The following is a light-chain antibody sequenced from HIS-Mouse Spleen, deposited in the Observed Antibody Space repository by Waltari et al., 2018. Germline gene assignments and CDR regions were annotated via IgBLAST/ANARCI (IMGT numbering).Light chain of an antibody. J-gene: IGLJ3*02. Sequence: QSALTQPASVSGSPGQSITISCTGTSSDVGSYNLFSCYQQHPGKAPKLMIHEGSTRPSGVSNRFSGSKSGNTASLTISGLQAEDEADYYCCSYAGSSTLVFGGGTKLTVL. CDR2: EGS. V-gene: IGLV2-23*01. CDR1: SSDVGSYNL. CDR3: CSYAGSSTLV.